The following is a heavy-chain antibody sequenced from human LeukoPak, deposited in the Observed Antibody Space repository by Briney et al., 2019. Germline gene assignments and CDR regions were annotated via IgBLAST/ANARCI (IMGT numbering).Heavy chain of an antibody. CDR1: GFTFSSYG. CDR2: ISYDGSNK. Sequence: GRSLRLSCAASGFTFSSYGMHWVRQAPGKGLEWVAVISYDGSNKYYADSVKGRFTISRDNSKSTLYLQMNSLRAEDTAVYYCASGAYYDSSGYYIPYYFDYWGQGTLVTVSS. D-gene: IGHD3-22*01. J-gene: IGHJ4*02. V-gene: IGHV3-30*03. CDR3: ASGAYYDSSGYYIPYYFDY.